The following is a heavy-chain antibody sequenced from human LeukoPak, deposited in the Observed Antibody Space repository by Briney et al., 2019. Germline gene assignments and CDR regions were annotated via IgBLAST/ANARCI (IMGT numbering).Heavy chain of an antibody. V-gene: IGHV3-30-3*01. Sequence: GGSLRLSCAASGFTFSSYAMHWVRQAPGKGLEWVAVISYDGSNKYYADSVKGRFTISRDNSKNTLYLQMNSLRAEDTAVYYCARVHCSSTSCALDYWGQGTLVTVSS. CDR1: GFTFSSYA. D-gene: IGHD2-2*01. CDR2: ISYDGSNK. CDR3: ARVHCSSTSCALDY. J-gene: IGHJ4*02.